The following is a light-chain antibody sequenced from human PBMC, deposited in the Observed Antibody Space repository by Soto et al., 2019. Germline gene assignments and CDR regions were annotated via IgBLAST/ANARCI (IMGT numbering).Light chain of an antibody. Sequence: EIVLTQSPATLSVSPGERATLSCRASQGVFSNLAWYQQKPGQAPRLLIYGASTRASAIPARFSGRGSGTDFTLTISRLQSEDFAGYFCHQYHNWPRTFGQGTKVDVK. CDR1: QGVFSN. V-gene: IGKV3D-15*01. J-gene: IGKJ1*01. CDR3: HQYHNWPRT. CDR2: GAS.